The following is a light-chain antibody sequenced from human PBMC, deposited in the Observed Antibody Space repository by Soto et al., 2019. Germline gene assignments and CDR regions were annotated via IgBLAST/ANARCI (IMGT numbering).Light chain of an antibody. CDR1: SGHSSYI. J-gene: IGLJ2*01. Sequence: QLVLTQSSSASASLGSSVKLTCTLSSGHSSYIIAWHQQQPGKAPRYSMKLEGSGNYNKGIGVPDRFSGSSSGADRYLTISNLQFEDEADYYCETWDSPLSIFGGGTKLTVL. CDR3: ETWDSPLSI. CDR2: LEGSGNY. V-gene: IGLV4-60*02.